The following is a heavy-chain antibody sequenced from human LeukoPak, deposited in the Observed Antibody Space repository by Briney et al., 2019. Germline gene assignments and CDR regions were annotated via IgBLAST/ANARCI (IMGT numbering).Heavy chain of an antibody. CDR1: GGSISDYY. CDR3: ARTSYYYDTSGYNWYFAL. Sequence: SETLSLTCTVSGGSISDYYWSWIRQPPGKGLEWIGYIYYSGTTKYNPSLKSRVTLSVDTSKNRFSLNLSSVTAADTAVYYCARTSYYYDTSGYNWYFALWGRGTLVTVSS. CDR2: IYYSGTT. J-gene: IGHJ2*01. D-gene: IGHD3-22*01. V-gene: IGHV4-59*08.